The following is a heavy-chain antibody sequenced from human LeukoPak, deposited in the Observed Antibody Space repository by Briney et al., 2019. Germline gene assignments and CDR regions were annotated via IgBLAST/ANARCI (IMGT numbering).Heavy chain of an antibody. J-gene: IGHJ6*02. Sequence: ASVTVSCKASGYTFTSYDINWVRQATGQGLEWMGWMNPNSGNTGYAQKFQGRVTMTRNTSISTAYMELSSLRSEDTAVYYCAGSYSSGYLYYYGMDVWGQGTTVTVSS. CDR2: MNPNSGNT. D-gene: IGHD3-22*01. CDR1: GYTFTSYD. V-gene: IGHV1-8*01. CDR3: AGSYSSGYLYYYGMDV.